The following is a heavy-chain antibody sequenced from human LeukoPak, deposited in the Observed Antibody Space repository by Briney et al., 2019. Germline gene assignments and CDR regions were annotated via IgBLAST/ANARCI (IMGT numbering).Heavy chain of an antibody. Sequence: GASVKVSCKVSGYTLTEISMHWVRQAPGQGLEWMGGFNPEDAETIYARSFQGRLTVTEDTSTDTAYMELSSLRPEDMAMYYCATEIVGYGDVHYFDSWGQGTLVTVSS. J-gene: IGHJ4*02. CDR1: GYTLTEIS. D-gene: IGHD4-17*01. V-gene: IGHV1-24*01. CDR3: ATEIVGYGDVHYFDS. CDR2: FNPEDAET.